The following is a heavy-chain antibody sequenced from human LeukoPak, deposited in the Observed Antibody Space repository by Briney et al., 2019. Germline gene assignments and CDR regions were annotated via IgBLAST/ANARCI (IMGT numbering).Heavy chain of an antibody. D-gene: IGHD3-10*01. Sequence: SETLSLTCTVSGVSITSNDYYWGWVRQPPGKGLERIGSFYYSGSTYYNPSLKSRVTISVDTSKNQFSLKVTSVTAADTAVYYCASSRWRYGSVDYWGQGTLVTVSS. V-gene: IGHV4-39*07. CDR1: GVSITSNDYY. J-gene: IGHJ4*02. CDR3: ASSRWRYGSVDY. CDR2: FYYSGST.